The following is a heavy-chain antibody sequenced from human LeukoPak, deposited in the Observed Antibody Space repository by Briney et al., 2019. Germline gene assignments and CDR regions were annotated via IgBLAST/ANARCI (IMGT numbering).Heavy chain of an antibody. V-gene: IGHV3-21*01. CDR1: GFTFSSYS. J-gene: IGHJ5*02. Sequence: PGGSLRLSCAASGFTFSSYSMNWVRQAPGKGLEWVSSISSSSSYIYYADSVKGRFTISRDNAKNSLYLQMNSLRAEDTAVYYCARDLLPDSGSHWFDPWGQGTLVTVSS. CDR3: ARDLLPDSGSHWFDP. CDR2: ISSSSSYI. D-gene: IGHD1-26*01.